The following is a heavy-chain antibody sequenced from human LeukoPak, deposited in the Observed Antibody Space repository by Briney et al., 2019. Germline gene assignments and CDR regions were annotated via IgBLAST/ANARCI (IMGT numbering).Heavy chain of an antibody. J-gene: IGHJ4*02. CDR1: GGSFSVYY. Sequence: PSETLSLTCAVYGGSFSVYYWSWIRQPPGKGLEWIGEINHRGSTNHNPSLKSRVTISVDTSKNQFSLKLSSVTAADTAVYYCAREGYYYDTSGYHYTKYWGQGTLVTVSS. CDR3: AREGYYYDTSGYHYTKY. V-gene: IGHV4-34*01. CDR2: INHRGST. D-gene: IGHD3-22*01.